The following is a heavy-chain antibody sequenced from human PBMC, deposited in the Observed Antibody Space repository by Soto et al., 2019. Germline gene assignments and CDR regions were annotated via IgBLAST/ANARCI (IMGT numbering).Heavy chain of an antibody. CDR2: VIPIYGTP. CDR3: ASAGSRESNRCAFDI. CDR1: RGALSSYA. Sequence: QVQLVQSGAEVKQPGSSVKVSCKASRGALSSYAITWVRQAPGQGLDWMGRVIPIYGTPNYAPKFQGRLSLNVDASKSTAYLELSGLRSEDTSVYVCASAGSRESNRCAFDIWGQGTMVTVSS. V-gene: IGHV1-69*18. J-gene: IGHJ3*02.